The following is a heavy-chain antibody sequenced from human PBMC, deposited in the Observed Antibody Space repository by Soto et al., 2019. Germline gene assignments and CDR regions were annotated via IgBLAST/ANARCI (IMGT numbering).Heavy chain of an antibody. Sequence: QVQLQQWGAGLLKPSETLSLTCAVYGGSVSSGSYYWSWIRQPPGKVLEWIGEMSHSGGSHFNPSLTRRVTISVDTSKNQFSLKMSSVPAADTALYYCARVERGTATTVVDAFDIWGPGTMVTVSS. CDR1: GGSVSSGSYY. J-gene: IGHJ3*02. CDR2: MSHSGGS. V-gene: IGHV4-34*01. D-gene: IGHD1-1*01. CDR3: ARVERGTATTVVDAFDI.